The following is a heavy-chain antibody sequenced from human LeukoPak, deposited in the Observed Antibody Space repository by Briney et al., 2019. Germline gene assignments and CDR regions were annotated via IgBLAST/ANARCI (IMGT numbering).Heavy chain of an antibody. Sequence: SVKVSCKASGYTFTGYYMHWVRQAPGQGLEWMGGIIPIFGTANYAQKFQGRVTITADESTSTAYMELSSLRSEDTAVYYCARVSSLAFDAFDIWGQGTMVTVSS. D-gene: IGHD6-13*01. CDR1: GYTFTGYY. CDR2: IIPIFGTA. CDR3: ARVSSLAFDAFDI. V-gene: IGHV1-69*13. J-gene: IGHJ3*02.